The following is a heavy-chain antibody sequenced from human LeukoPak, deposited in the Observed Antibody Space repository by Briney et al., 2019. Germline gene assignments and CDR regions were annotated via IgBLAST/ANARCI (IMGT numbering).Heavy chain of an antibody. D-gene: IGHD6-19*01. Sequence: PSETLSLTCAVSGGSISSSNWWSWVRQPPGKGLEWIGEIYHSGSTNYNPSLKSRVTISVDKSKNQFSLKLSSVTAADTAVFYCARLRAGQWLDAFDIWGQGTMVTVSS. CDR2: IYHSGST. V-gene: IGHV4-4*02. J-gene: IGHJ3*02. CDR1: GGSISSSNW. CDR3: ARLRAGQWLDAFDI.